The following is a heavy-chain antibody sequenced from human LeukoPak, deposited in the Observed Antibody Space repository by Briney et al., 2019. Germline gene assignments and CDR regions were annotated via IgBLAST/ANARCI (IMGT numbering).Heavy chain of an antibody. J-gene: IGHJ4*02. Sequence: PSQTLSLTCTVSGGSISSGGYYWSWIRQHPGKGLEWIGYIYYSGSTYYNPSLKIRVTISVDTSKNQFSLKLSSVTAADTAVYYCATPLFPLRYFDWLPPGYWGQGTLVTVSS. CDR3: ATPLFPLRYFDWLPPGY. V-gene: IGHV4-31*03. D-gene: IGHD3-9*01. CDR1: GGSISSGGYY. CDR2: IYYSGST.